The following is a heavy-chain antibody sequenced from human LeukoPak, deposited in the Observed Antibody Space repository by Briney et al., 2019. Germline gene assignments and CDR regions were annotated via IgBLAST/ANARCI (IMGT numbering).Heavy chain of an antibody. D-gene: IGHD5-24*01. CDR3: ARDRDVRSYYYYYGMDV. CDR1: GFTFSSYA. J-gene: IGHJ6*02. CDR2: ISYDGSNK. Sequence: GRSLRLSCAASGFTFSSYAMHWVRQAPGKGLEWVAVISYDGSNKYYADSVKGRFTISRDNSKNTLYLQMNSLRAEDTAVYYCARDRDVRSYYYYYGMDVWGQGTTVTVSS. V-gene: IGHV3-30-3*01.